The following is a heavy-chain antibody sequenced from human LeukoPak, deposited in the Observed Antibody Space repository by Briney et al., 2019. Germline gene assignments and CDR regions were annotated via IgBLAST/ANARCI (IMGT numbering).Heavy chain of an antibody. Sequence: PSETLSLTCTVSGGSIISHYWSWIRQPPGKGLEWTGYIYYSGSTNYNPSLKSRVTMSVDTSKNQFSLKLSSVTAADTAVYYCVRDGNDYFGSGSYYPPDNWFDPWGQGTLVTVSS. CDR3: VRDGNDYFGSGSYYPPDNWFDP. CDR1: GGSIISHY. CDR2: IYYSGST. D-gene: IGHD3-10*01. V-gene: IGHV4-59*11. J-gene: IGHJ5*02.